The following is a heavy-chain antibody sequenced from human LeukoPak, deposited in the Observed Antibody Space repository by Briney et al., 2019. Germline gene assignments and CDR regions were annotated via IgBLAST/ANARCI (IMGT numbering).Heavy chain of an antibody. D-gene: IGHD4-11*01. V-gene: IGHV3-66*01. CDR2: IYSGGST. J-gene: IGHJ4*02. Sequence: SGRSLRLSCAASGFIFSSEAMSWVRQAPGKGLEWVSIIYSGGSTYNADSVKGRFTISRDNSKNTLYLQMNSLRAEDTAVYYCAREGTVRGQGTLVTVSS. CDR1: GFIFSSEA. CDR3: AREGTV.